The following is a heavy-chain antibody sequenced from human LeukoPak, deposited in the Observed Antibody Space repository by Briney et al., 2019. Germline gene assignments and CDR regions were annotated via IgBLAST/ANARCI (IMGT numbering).Heavy chain of an antibody. J-gene: IGHJ4*02. CDR3: ARGRDYVWGSYRPFDY. CDR1: GGSFSGYY. Sequence: PSETLSLTCAVYGGSFSGYYWSWIRQPPGKGLEWIGEINHSGSTNYNPSLKSRVTISVDTSKNQFSLKLSSVTAADTAVYYCARGRDYVWGSYRPFDYWGQGTLDTVSS. CDR2: INHSGST. D-gene: IGHD3-16*02. V-gene: IGHV4-34*01.